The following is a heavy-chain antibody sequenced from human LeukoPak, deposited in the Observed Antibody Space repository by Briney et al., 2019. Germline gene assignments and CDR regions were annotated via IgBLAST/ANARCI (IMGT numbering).Heavy chain of an antibody. Sequence: SETLSLTCTVSGGSINTYYWTWIRQPPGKGLEWIGYIYYSGSTNYNPSLKSRVTISVDTSMNQFSLKLSSVTAADTAVYYCARQGRAPYYFDYWGQGTLVTVSS. D-gene: IGHD1-26*01. CDR2: IYYSGST. CDR3: ARQGRAPYYFDY. V-gene: IGHV4-59*08. CDR1: GGSINTYY. J-gene: IGHJ4*02.